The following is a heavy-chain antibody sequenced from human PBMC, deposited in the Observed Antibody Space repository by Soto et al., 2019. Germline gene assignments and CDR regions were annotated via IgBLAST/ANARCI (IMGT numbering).Heavy chain of an antibody. Sequence: QVQLVESGGGVVQPGRSLRLSCAASGFTFSRSAMHWVRQAPGKGLEWVAVISYDGSNKYYADSVKSRFTISRDNSNNTLYLQMNSLRAEDTAVYYCGRADRSGWRYWGQGTLVTVSS. CDR1: GFTFSRSA. CDR3: GRADRSGWRY. D-gene: IGHD6-19*01. J-gene: IGHJ4*02. CDR2: ISYDGSNK. V-gene: IGHV3-30-3*01.